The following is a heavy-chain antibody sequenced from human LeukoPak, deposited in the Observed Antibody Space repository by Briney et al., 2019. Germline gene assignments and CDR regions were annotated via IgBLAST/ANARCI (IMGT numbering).Heavy chain of an antibody. CDR2: IYHSGST. V-gene: IGHV4-38-2*02. J-gene: IGHJ4*02. CDR1: GYSISSGYY. CDR3: ARLPGGYCSSTSCYAY. Sequence: SETLSLTCTVSGYSISSGYYWGWIRQPPGKGLEWIGSIYHSGSTYYNPSLKSRVTISVDTSKNQFSLKLSSVTAADTAVYYCARLPGGYCSSTSCYAYWGQGTLVTVSS. D-gene: IGHD2-2*01.